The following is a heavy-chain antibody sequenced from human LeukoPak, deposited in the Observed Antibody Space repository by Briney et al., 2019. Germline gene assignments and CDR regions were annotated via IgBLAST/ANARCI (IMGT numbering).Heavy chain of an antibody. D-gene: IGHD4-11*01. V-gene: IGHV4-31*03. CDR3: AIETVTRTFDY. CDR2: IYYSGST. CDR1: GGSISSGGYY. Sequence: SETLSLTCTVSGGSISSGGYYWSWIRQHPGKGLEWIGYIYYSGSTYYNPSLKSRVTISVDTSKNQFSLKLSSVTAADTAVYYCAIETVTRTFDYWGQGTLVTVSS. J-gene: IGHJ4*02.